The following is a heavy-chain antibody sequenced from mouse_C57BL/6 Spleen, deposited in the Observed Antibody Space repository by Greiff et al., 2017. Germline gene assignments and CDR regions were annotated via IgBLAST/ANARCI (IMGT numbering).Heavy chain of an antibody. CDR3: AFYYGSTKWFAY. Sequence: QVQLQQPGAELVKPGASVKVSCKASGYTFTSYWMHWVKQRPGQGLEWIGRIHPSDSDTNYNQKFKGKATLTVDKSSSTAYMQLSSLTSEDSAVYYCAFYYGSTKWFAYWGQGTLVTVSA. D-gene: IGHD1-1*01. V-gene: IGHV1-74*01. CDR1: GYTFTSYW. CDR2: IHPSDSDT. J-gene: IGHJ3*01.